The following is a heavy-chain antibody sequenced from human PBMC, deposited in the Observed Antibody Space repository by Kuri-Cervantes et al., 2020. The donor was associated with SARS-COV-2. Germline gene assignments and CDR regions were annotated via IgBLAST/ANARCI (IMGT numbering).Heavy chain of an antibody. Sequence: GSLRLSCTVSGGSVNSSSYYWGWIRQPPGKGLEWIGDIFYSGRTNYNPSLKSRITMSVDTSKDQFSLKFTSVTAADTAVYYCARTQSGTLFGVVGTFDSWGQGILVTVSS. V-gene: IGHV4-61*01. D-gene: IGHD3-3*01. CDR3: ARTQSGTLFGVVGTFDS. CDR1: GGSVNSSSYY. J-gene: IGHJ4*02. CDR2: IFYSGRT.